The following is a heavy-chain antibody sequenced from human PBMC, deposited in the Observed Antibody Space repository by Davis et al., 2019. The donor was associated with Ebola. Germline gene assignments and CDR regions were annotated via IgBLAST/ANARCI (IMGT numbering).Heavy chain of an antibody. CDR2: IRGSGST. V-gene: IGHV3-23*01. CDR3: AKGSLYGSRSITAGMDV. D-gene: IGHD4-17*01. J-gene: IGHJ6*02. Sequence: PGGSLRLSCAASEFTFTNYAMSWVRQAPGKGLEWVSGIRGSGSTYYADSVKGRFTFSRDNSKNTLYLQMNSLRAEDTAVYYCAKGSLYGSRSITAGMDVWGQGTTVTVSS. CDR1: EFTFTNYA.